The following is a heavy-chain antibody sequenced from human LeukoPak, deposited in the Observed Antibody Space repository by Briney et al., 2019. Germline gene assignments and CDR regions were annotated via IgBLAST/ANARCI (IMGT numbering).Heavy chain of an antibody. D-gene: IGHD2-21*02. V-gene: IGHV4-59*01. J-gene: IGHJ4*02. CDR1: GGSISSYY. CDR2: IYYSGST. CDR3: ARDSSYCGGDCYSFDY. Sequence: PSETLSLTCTVSGGSISSYYWSCIRQPPGKGLEWIGYIYYSGSTNYNPSLKSRVTISVDTSKNQFSLKLSSVTAADTAVYYCARDSSYCGGDCYSFDYWGQGTLVTVSS.